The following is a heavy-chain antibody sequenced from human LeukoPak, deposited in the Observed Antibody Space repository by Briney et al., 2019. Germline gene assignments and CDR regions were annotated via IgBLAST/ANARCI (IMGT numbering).Heavy chain of an antibody. V-gene: IGHV1-2*02. CDR3: ARGAYYCDSSGYPTGWFDP. CDR2: INPNSGGT. D-gene: IGHD3-22*01. Sequence: VASVKVSCKASGYTFTGYYMHWVRQAPGQGLEWMGWINPNSGGTNYAQKFQGRVTMTRDTSISTAYMELSRPRSDDTAVYYCARGAYYCDSSGYPTGWFDPWGQGTLVTVSS. J-gene: IGHJ5*02. CDR1: GYTFTGYY.